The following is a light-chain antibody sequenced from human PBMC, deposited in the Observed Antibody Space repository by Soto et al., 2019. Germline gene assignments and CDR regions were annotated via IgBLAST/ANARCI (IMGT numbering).Light chain of an antibody. CDR1: QSVSSN. V-gene: IGKV3-15*01. CDR3: QQYGSSPLS. Sequence: VMTQSPATLSVSPGERATLSCRASQSVSSNVAWYQQIPGQTPRLLIYGASTRATGIPVRFSGSGSGTDFTLTISRLEPEDFAVYYCQQYGSSPLSFGPGTKVEI. J-gene: IGKJ3*01. CDR2: GAS.